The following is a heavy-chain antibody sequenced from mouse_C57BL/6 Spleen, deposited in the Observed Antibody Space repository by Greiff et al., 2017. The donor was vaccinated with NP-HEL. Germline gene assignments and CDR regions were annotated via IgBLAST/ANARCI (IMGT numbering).Heavy chain of an antibody. J-gene: IGHJ4*01. Sequence: QVQLQQSGAELVRPGSSVKLSCKASGYTFTSYWMDWVKQRPGQGLEWIGNIYPSDSETHYNQKFKDKATLTVDKSSSTAYMQLSSLTSEDSAVYYCARRELLRSSMDYWGQGTSVTVSS. D-gene: IGHD1-1*01. CDR2: IYPSDSET. V-gene: IGHV1-61*01. CDR1: GYTFTSYW. CDR3: ARRELLRSSMDY.